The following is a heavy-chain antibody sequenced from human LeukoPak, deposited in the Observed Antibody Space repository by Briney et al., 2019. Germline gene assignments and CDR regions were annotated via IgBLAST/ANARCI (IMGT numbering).Heavy chain of an antibody. J-gene: IGHJ4*02. CDR2: ISPSGGST. D-gene: IGHD6-19*01. Sequence: ASVKVSCKASGYTFTSYYMHWVRQAPGQGLEWMGIISPSGGSTSYAQKFQGRVTMTRDMSTSTVYMELSSLRSEDTAVYYCAGGSGWSHTIDYWGQGTLVTVSS. CDR1: GYTFTSYY. V-gene: IGHV1-46*01. CDR3: AGGSGWSHTIDY.